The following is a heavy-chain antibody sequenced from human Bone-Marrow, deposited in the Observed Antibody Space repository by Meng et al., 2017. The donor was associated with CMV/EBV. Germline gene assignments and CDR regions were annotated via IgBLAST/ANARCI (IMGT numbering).Heavy chain of an antibody. CDR3: ARESLGLTYYYDSSGYFRPYFDY. CDR1: YC. J-gene: IGHJ4*02. Sequence: YCWGWSLQPPGKGLEWIGSIYYSGSTYYNPSPKSRVTISVDTSKNQFSLKLSSVTAADTAVYYCARESLGLTYYYDSSGYFRPYFDYWGQGTLVTVSS. CDR2: IYYSGST. V-gene: IGHV4-39*07. D-gene: IGHD3-22*01.